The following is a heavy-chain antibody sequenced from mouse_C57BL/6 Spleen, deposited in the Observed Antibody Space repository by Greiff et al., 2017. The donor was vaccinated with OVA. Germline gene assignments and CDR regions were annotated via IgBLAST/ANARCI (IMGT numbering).Heavy chain of an antibody. CDR2: ISSGGSYT. V-gene: IGHV5-6*01. J-gene: IGHJ2*01. CDR1: GFTFSSYG. CDR3: ASLYDY. D-gene: IGHD2-12*01. Sequence: EVHLVESGGDLVKPGGSLKPSCAASGFTFSSYGLSWVRQTPDKRLEWVATISSGGSYTYYPDSVKGRFTISRDNAKNTLYLQMSSLKSEDTAMYYCASLYDYWGQGTTLTVSS.